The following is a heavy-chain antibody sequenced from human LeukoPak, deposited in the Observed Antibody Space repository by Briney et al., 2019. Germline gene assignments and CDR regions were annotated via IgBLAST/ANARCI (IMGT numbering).Heavy chain of an antibody. CDR3: ATHSSIDY. CDR2: IYYSGST. Sequence: KPSETLSLTCTVSGGSISSYYWSWIRQPPGKGLEWIGYIYYSGSTNYNPSLKSRVTISVDTSKNQFSLKLSSVTAADTAVYYCATHSSIDYWGQGTLVTVSS. CDR1: GGSISSYY. D-gene: IGHD5-18*01. J-gene: IGHJ4*02. V-gene: IGHV4-59*08.